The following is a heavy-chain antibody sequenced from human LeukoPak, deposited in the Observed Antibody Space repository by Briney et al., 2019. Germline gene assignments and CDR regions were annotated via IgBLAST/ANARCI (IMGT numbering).Heavy chain of an antibody. D-gene: IGHD3-10*01. Sequence: GESLKIPCKGSGYSFTSFWIGWVRQMPGKGLEWMGIIYPDDSDTRYSPSFQGQVTISVDKSISTAYLQWSSLRASDTAMYYCARGGYYGSGRGWFDPWGQGTLVTVSS. CDR2: IYPDDSDT. V-gene: IGHV5-51*01. CDR1: GYSFTSFW. CDR3: ARGGYYGSGRGWFDP. J-gene: IGHJ5*02.